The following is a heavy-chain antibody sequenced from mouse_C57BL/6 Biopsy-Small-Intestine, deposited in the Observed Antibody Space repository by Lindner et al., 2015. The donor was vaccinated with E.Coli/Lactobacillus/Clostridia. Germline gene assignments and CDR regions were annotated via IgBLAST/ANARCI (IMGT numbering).Heavy chain of an antibody. CDR2: IDPSDSYT. V-gene: IGHV1-50*01. CDR1: GYTFTSYW. J-gene: IGHJ4*01. CDR3: ARYPLYYAMDY. Sequence: VQLQESGAELVKPGASVKLSCKASGYTFTSYWMQWVKQRPGQGLEWIGEIDPSDSYTNYNQKFKGKATLTVDTSSSTAYMQLSSLTSEDSAVYYCARYPLYYAMDYWGQGTSVTVSS.